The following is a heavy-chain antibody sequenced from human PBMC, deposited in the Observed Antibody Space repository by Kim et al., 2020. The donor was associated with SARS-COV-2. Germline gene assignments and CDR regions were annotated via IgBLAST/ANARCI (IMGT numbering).Heavy chain of an antibody. D-gene: IGHD4-17*01. V-gene: IGHV3-30*01. Sequence: KGRFTISRDNSKNPLYLQMNSLRAEDTAVYYCARDGPYGDYDYYYGMDVWGQGTTVTVSS. J-gene: IGHJ6*02. CDR3: ARDGPYGDYDYYYGMDV.